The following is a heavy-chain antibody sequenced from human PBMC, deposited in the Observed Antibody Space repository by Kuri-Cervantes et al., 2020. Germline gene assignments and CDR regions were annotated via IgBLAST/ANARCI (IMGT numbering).Heavy chain of an antibody. CDR1: GFTFSSYG. D-gene: IGHD5-18*01. CDR2: INSDGSST. V-gene: IGHV3-74*01. J-gene: IGHJ4*02. Sequence: GESLKISCAASGFTFSSYGMHWVRQAPGKGLVWVSRINSDGSSTSYADSVKGRFTISRDNAKNTLYLQMNSLRAEDTAVYYCARRTAMVNGFDYWGQGTLVTVSS. CDR3: ARRTAMVNGFDY.